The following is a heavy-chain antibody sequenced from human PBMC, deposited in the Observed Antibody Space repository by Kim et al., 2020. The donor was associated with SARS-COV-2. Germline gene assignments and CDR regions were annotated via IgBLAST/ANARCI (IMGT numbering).Heavy chain of an antibody. J-gene: IGHJ5*02. CDR2: IWYDGSNK. CDR3: AREIVNDYVENWVDP. Sequence: GGSLRLSCAASGFTFSSYGMHWVRQAPGKGLEWVAVIWYDGSNKYYADSVKGRFTISRDNSKNTVYLQMNSLRAEDTAVYYWAREIVNDYVENWVDPWGQGTLVTVSS. D-gene: IGHD4-17*01. V-gene: IGHV3-33*01. CDR1: GFTFSSYG.